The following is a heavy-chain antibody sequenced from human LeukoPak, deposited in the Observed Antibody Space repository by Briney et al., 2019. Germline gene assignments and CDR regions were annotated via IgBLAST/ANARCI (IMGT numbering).Heavy chain of an antibody. J-gene: IGHJ4*02. CDR3: AVGTGYFDY. Sequence: GASLKISCRTSGYTLISYWIGWVRQMPGKGLEWMGTIYPADSDTRYSPSFQGQVTISADKSISTAYLQWSSLKASDTAMYYCAVGTGYFDYWGQGALVTVSS. CDR2: IYPADSDT. V-gene: IGHV5-51*01. CDR1: GYTLISYW. D-gene: IGHD3-10*01.